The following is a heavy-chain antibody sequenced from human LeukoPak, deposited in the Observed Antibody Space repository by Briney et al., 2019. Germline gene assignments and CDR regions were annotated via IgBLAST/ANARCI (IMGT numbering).Heavy chain of an antibody. Sequence: GGSLRLSCAASGFTFSSYWMHWVRQAPGKGLVWVSRIKNDGSSTNYADSVKGRFTISRDNAKNTLHLQINSLRAEDTAVYYCVRDAWMASTPLDYWGQGTLVTVSS. CDR2: IKNDGSST. CDR3: VRDAWMASTPLDY. V-gene: IGHV3-74*01. J-gene: IGHJ4*02. D-gene: IGHD5-24*01. CDR1: GFTFSSYW.